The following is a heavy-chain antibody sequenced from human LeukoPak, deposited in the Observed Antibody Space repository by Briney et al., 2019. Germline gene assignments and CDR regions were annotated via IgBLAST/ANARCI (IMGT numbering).Heavy chain of an antibody. CDR2: INPSGGST. D-gene: IGHD3-16*01. Sequence: ASVKVSCKASGYTFTNYYMHWVRQAPGQGLEWMGIINPSGGSTTYAQKFQGRVTMTRDTSTSTVYMELSSLRSEDTAVYYCAREGLGELTLDYWGQGTLVTVSS. CDR1: GYTFTNYY. V-gene: IGHV1-46*01. CDR3: AREGLGELTLDY. J-gene: IGHJ4*02.